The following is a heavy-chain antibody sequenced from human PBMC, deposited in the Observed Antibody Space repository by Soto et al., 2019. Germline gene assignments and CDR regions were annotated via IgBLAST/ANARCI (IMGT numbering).Heavy chain of an antibody. CDR1: GDSVSSTSAA. Sequence: SQTLSLTCAISGDSVSSTSAAWNWIRQSPSRGLEWLGRTFYRSKWYYDYAVSVKSRIPINPDTSKNQFSLQLNSVTPEDTAVYYCSRRLKLGADYYGMDVWGQGTTVTVSS. D-gene: IGHD1-26*01. V-gene: IGHV6-1*01. CDR3: SRRLKLGADYYGMDV. J-gene: IGHJ6*02. CDR2: TFYRSKWYY.